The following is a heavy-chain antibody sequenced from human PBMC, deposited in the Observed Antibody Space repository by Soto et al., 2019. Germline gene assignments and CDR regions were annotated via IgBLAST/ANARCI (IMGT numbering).Heavy chain of an antibody. CDR1: GGSISSGDYY. V-gene: IGHV4-30-4*01. D-gene: IGHD4-17*01. CDR3: ARGKHDYGDYDWYFDL. Sequence: QVQLQESGPGLVKPSQTLSLTSTVSGGSISSGDYYWSWIRQPPGKGLEWIGYIYYSGSTYYNPSLKSRVTISVDTSKNQFSLKLSSVTAADTAVYYCARGKHDYGDYDWYFDLWGRGTLVTVSS. J-gene: IGHJ2*01. CDR2: IYYSGST.